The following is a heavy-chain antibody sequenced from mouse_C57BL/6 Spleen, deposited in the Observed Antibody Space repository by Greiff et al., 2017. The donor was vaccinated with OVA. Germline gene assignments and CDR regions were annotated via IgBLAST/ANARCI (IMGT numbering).Heavy chain of an antibody. D-gene: IGHD2-2*01. J-gene: IGHJ3*01. Sequence: QVQLKQPGAELVKPGASVKVSCKASGYTFTSYWMHWVKQRPGQGLEWIGRIHPSDSDTNYNQKFKGKATLTVDKSSSTAYMQLSSLTSEDSAVYYCAMDGYDEGFAYWGQGTLVTVSA. CDR1: GYTFTSYW. CDR2: IHPSDSDT. CDR3: AMDGYDEGFAY. V-gene: IGHV1-74*01.